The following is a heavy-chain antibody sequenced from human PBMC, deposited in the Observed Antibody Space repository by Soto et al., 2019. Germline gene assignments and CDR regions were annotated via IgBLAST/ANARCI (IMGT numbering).Heavy chain of an antibody. V-gene: IGHV3-21*01. CDR1: GFTFSSYS. CDR3: ARRGNYCSSTSCYGIDAFDI. Sequence: PGGSLRLSCAASGFTFSSYSMNWVRQAPGKGLEWVSSISSSSYIYYADSVKGRFTISRDNAKNSLYLQMNSLRAEDTAVYYCARRGNYCSSTSCYGIDAFDIWGQGTMVTVSS. J-gene: IGHJ3*02. CDR2: ISSSSYI. D-gene: IGHD2-2*01.